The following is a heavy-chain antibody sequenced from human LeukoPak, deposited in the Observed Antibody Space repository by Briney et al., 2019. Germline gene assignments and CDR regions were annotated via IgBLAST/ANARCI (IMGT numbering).Heavy chain of an antibody. V-gene: IGHV6-1*01. J-gene: IGHJ4*02. CDR2: TYYRSRWGN. Sequence: SQTLSLTCAISGDSVSNNIATWNWVRQSPSRGLEWLGRTYYRSRWGNDYAISVKGRITINPDTSRNQSSLQLNSVTPEDTAVYYCARGDVSGYREPPQTLFDYWGQGTLVTVSS. CDR3: ARGDVSGYREPPQTLFDY. D-gene: IGHD3-16*01. CDR1: GDSVSNNIAT.